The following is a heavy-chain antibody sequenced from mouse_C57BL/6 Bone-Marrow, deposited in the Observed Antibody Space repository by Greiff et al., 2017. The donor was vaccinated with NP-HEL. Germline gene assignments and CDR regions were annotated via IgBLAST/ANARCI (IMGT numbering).Heavy chain of an antibody. CDR2: IYPRSGTT. CDR1: GYTFTSYG. CDR3: TREDWGAWFAY. V-gene: IGHV1-81*01. J-gene: IGHJ3*01. Sequence: VQLQQSGAELARPGASVKLSCKASGYTFTSYGISWVKQRTGQGLEWIGEIYPRSGTTYYNEKFKGKATLTADKSSSTAYMELRSLTSEDSAVYFCTREDWGAWFAYWGQGTLVTVSA.